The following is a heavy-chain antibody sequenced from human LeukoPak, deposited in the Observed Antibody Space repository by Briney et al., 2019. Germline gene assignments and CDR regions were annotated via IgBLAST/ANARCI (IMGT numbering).Heavy chain of an antibody. Sequence: GGSLRLSCTTSGLTFSTSGFNWVRQAPGKGLEWVASIGPTGFDRYHADSIKGRFTISRDNANNFLYLQMDSLRAEDTAVYYCATETNGRHYDYWGQGTLLAVSS. CDR3: ATETNGRHYDY. CDR2: IGPTGFDR. CDR1: GLTFSTSG. J-gene: IGHJ4*02. D-gene: IGHD1-14*01. V-gene: IGHV3-21*06.